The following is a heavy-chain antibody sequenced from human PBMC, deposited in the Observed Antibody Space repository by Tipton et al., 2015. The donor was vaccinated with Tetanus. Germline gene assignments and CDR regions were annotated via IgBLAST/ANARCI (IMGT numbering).Heavy chain of an antibody. CDR1: GGSLSDYC. J-gene: IGHJ3*01. V-gene: IGHV4-34*01. Sequence: TLSLTCAVSGGSLSDYCWSWIRQSPGKGLEWIGEINEGGSTNYNPSLESRVSISVDTSKHRFSLKVNSVIAADTATYYCARWIGVIPVTGNDAFDVWGPGAMVTVSS. CDR2: INEGGST. D-gene: IGHD3-16*01. CDR3: ARWIGVIPVTGNDAFDV.